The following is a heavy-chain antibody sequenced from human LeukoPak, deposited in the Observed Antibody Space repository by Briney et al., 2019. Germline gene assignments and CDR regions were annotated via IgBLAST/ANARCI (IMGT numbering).Heavy chain of an antibody. V-gene: IGHV3-74*01. CDR1: GFTFSGSA. D-gene: IGHD6-19*01. Sequence: GGSLRLSCAASGFTFSGSAIHWVRQAPGKGLVWVSRINGDGSSTTYADSVKGRFTISRDNAKNTLYLQMNSLRAEDTAVYYCARDVQAGPGYWGQGSLVTVSS. J-gene: IGHJ4*02. CDR2: INGDGSST. CDR3: ARDVQAGPGY.